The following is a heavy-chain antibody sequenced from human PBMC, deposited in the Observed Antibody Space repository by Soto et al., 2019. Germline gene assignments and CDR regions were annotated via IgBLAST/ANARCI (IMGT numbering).Heavy chain of an antibody. CDR3: ARRLDDRGDNYFNWFDP. J-gene: IGHJ5*02. V-gene: IGHV4-31*03. D-gene: IGHD2-21*02. CDR2: IDHSGTA. Sequence: SETLSLTCTVSGTSINIGGFWWCWIRRRPGKGLEWIGHIDHSGTAYYNPSLITRVTISIDASKNQFSLNLNSVTAADTAVYYCARRLDDRGDNYFNWFDPWGQGTRVTVSS. CDR1: GTSINIGGFW.